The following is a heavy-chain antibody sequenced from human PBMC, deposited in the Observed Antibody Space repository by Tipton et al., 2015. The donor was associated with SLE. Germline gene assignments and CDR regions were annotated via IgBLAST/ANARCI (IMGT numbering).Heavy chain of an antibody. CDR1: GGSVSSNNHY. CDR3: ARQRPQQGGDYYDY. CDR2: ISYSGTT. D-gene: IGHD1-14*01. J-gene: IGHJ4*02. Sequence: GLVKPSETLSLSCTVSGGSVSSNNHYRGWVRQPPGQGLEWIGVISYSGTTYYNPSLKSRVTISFDMSKNQFSLKLNSVTAADTAVYYCARQRPQQGGDYYDYWGQGTLVTVSS. V-gene: IGHV4-39*07.